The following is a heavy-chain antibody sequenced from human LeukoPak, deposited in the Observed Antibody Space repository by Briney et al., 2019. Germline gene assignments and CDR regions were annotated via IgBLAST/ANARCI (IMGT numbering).Heavy chain of an antibody. CDR3: ARNSGSYYVSYYYYGMDV. V-gene: IGHV3-7*03. Sequence: PGGSLRLSCAASGFTFSSYWMSWVRQAPGKGLEWVANIKQDGSEKYYVDSVKGRFTISRDNAKNSLYLQMNSLRAEDTAAYYCARNSGSYYVSYYYYGMDVWGQGTTVTVSS. D-gene: IGHD1-26*01. J-gene: IGHJ6*02. CDR1: GFTFSSYW. CDR2: IKQDGSEK.